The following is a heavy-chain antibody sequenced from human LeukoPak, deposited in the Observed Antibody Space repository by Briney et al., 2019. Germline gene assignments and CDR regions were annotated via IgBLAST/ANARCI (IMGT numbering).Heavy chain of an antibody. CDR1: GFTFSNYG. V-gene: IGHV3-30*02. J-gene: IGHJ4*02. D-gene: IGHD2-2*02. Sequence: PGGSLRLSCVVSGFTFSNYGMHWVRQAPGKGLEWVAFIRYDGSNKYYADSVKGRFTISRDNSKNTLYLQMNSLRAEDTAVYYCAKWGYCSSTSCYKGGDYWGQGTLVTVSS. CDR2: IRYDGSNK. CDR3: AKWGYCSSTSCYKGGDY.